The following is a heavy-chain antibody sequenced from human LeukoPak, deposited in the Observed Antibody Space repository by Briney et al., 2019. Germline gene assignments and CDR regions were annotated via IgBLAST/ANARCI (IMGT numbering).Heavy chain of an antibody. D-gene: IGHD3-9*01. CDR3: ARVLGYDILTGYLYYFDY. CDR1: GFTSSSYS. Sequence: GGSLRLSCAASGFTSSSYSMNWVRQAPGKGLEWVSSISSSSSYIYYADSVKGRFTISRDNAKNSLYLQMNSLRAEDTAVYYCARVLGYDILTGYLYYFDYWGQGTLVTVSS. CDR2: ISSSSSYI. J-gene: IGHJ4*02. V-gene: IGHV3-21*01.